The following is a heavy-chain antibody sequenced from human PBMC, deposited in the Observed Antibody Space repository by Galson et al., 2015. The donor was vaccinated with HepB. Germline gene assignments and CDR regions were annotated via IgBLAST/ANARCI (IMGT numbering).Heavy chain of an antibody. CDR2: ITPSGDNT. CDR1: GFTFSYYA. V-gene: IGHV3-23*01. Sequence: SLRLSCAAFGFTFSYYAMSWVRQAPGKGLEWVSAITPSGDNTYSADSMKGRFTISRDNSKNTLFLQMNSLRADDTAIYFCAKVFPEKTDGWYRQALYYFDSWGHGTRVTVSS. D-gene: IGHD6-19*01. J-gene: IGHJ4*01. CDR3: AKVFPEKTDGWYRQALYYFDS.